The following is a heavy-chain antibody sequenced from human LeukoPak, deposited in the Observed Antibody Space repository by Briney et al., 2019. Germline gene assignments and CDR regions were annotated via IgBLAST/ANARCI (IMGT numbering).Heavy chain of an antibody. D-gene: IGHD3-22*01. Sequence: ASVKVSCKASGGTFSSNGISWVRQAPGQRLEWMGRIIPVLGIRNYAQNLQGRVTIIADKSTSTAYMELSSLRSEDTAVYYCARDSSGYYGGPFDIWGQGTMVTVSS. J-gene: IGHJ3*02. CDR1: GGTFSSNG. CDR3: ARDSSGYYGGPFDI. CDR2: IIPVLGIR. V-gene: IGHV1-69*04.